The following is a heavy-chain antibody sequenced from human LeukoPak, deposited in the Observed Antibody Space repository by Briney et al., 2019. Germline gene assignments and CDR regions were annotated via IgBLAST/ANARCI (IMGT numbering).Heavy chain of an antibody. CDR2: INPSSGRT. CDR3: ARDPYGDYVY. V-gene: IGHV1-46*01. CDR1: GYTFTNFF. J-gene: IGHJ4*02. D-gene: IGHD4-17*01. Sequence: ASVKVSCKASGYTFTNFFMHWVRQAPGQGLEWMGIINPSSGRTSYGQKFQGRVTMTRDRSTSTVYMELSSLRSEDTAVYYCARDPYGDYVYWGQGTLVAVSS.